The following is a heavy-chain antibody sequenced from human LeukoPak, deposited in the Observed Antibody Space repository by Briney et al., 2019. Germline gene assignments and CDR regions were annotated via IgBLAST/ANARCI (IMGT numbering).Heavy chain of an antibody. CDR3: ARLHYDFWSGSTYYMDV. Sequence: SETLSLTRTVSGGSISSSSYYWGWIRQPPGKGLEWIGSIYYSGSTYYNPSLKSRVTISVDTSKNQFSLKLSSVTAADTAVYYCARLHYDFWSGSTYYMDVWGKGTTVTVSS. CDR1: GGSISSSSYY. V-gene: IGHV4-39*01. J-gene: IGHJ6*03. D-gene: IGHD3-3*01. CDR2: IYYSGST.